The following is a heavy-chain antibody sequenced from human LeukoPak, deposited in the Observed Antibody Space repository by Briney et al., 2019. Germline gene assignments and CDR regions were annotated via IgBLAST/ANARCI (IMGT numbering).Heavy chain of an antibody. Sequence: SVKVSCKASGGTFSSYAISWVRQAPGQGLEWMGGIIPIFGTANYAQKFQGSVTITADESTSTAYMELSSLRSEDTAVYYCARVVWQQLPREYFDYWGQGTLVTVSS. CDR3: ARVVWQQLPREYFDY. V-gene: IGHV1-69*13. D-gene: IGHD6-13*01. CDR2: IIPIFGTA. J-gene: IGHJ4*02. CDR1: GGTFSSYA.